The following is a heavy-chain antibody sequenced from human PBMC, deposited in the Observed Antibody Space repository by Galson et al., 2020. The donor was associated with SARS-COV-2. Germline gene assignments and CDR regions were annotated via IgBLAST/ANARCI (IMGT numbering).Heavy chain of an antibody. J-gene: IGHJ4*02. CDR3: TRDLESIGWYGY. D-gene: IGHD6-19*01. CDR2: FYTGGST. V-gene: IGHV4-61*09. CDR1: GGSISSGNYY. Sequence: SETLSLTCTVSGGSISSGNYYWSWIRQPPGKGLEWIGHFYTGGSTSYNPSLKSRGTISVDKSKNQFSLKLSSVTAADTAVYYCTRDLESIGWYGYWGQGTLVTVSS.